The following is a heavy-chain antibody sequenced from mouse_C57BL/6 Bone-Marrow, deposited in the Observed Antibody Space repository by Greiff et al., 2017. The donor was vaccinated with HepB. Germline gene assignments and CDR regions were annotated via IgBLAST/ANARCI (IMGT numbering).Heavy chain of an antibody. D-gene: IGHD1-1*01. CDR2: ISSGSSTI. CDR3: ARYYYGSSPVLDV. Sequence: EVELVESGGGLVKPGGSLKLSCAASGFTFSDYGMHWVRQAPEKGLEWVAYISSGSSTIYYADTVKGRFTISRDNAKNTLFLQMTSLRSEDTAMYYCARYYYGSSPVLDVWGTGTTVTVSS. CDR1: GFTFSDYG. J-gene: IGHJ1*03. V-gene: IGHV5-17*01.